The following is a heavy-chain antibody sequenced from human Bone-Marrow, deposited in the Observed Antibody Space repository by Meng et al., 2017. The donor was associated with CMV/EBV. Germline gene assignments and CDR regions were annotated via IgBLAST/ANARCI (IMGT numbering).Heavy chain of an antibody. V-gene: IGHV3-7*01. CDR3: ARPYGDYEDYFDY. CDR2: IKQDGSAK. D-gene: IGHD4-17*01. J-gene: IGHJ4*02. CDR1: GFTFSSFW. Sequence: GESLKISCAASGFTFSSFWMSWVRQAPGRGLEWVANIKQDGSAKNYVDSVKGRFTISRDNAKNSLYLQMNSLRAEDTAVYYCARPYGDYEDYFDYWGQGPLVTCYS.